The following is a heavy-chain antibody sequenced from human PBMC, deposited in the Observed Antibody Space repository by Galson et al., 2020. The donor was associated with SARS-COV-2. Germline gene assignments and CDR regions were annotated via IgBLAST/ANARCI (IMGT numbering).Heavy chain of an antibody. CDR3: ARARAKAYSSGWYWFDP. CDR2: IIPIFGTA. D-gene: IGHD6-19*01. CDR1: GGTFSSYA. Sequence: SVKVSCKASGGTFSSYAISWVRQAPGQGLEWMGGIIPIFGTANYAQKFQGRVTITADESTSTAYMELSSLRSEDTAVYYCARARAKAYSSGWYWFDPWAREPWSPSPQ. J-gene: IGHJ5*02. V-gene: IGHV1-69*13.